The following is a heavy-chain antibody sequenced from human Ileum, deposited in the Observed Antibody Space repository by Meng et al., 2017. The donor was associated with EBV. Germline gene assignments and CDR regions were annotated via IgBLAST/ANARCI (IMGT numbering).Heavy chain of an antibody. J-gene: IGHJ5*02. CDR3: AYYFVGRGGPGS. Sequence: HVPRQEPGPGLVKPSEPLSLTCSVSGGSVSSNDYHGSWIRQPPGKGLEWIGCMYDSENAKYNPSLNSRVTISIDTTRNHFVLKLTSVTAADTAVYYCAYYFVGRGGPGSWGQGTLVTVSS. CDR2: MYDSENA. D-gene: IGHD3-9*01. CDR1: GGSVSSNDYH. V-gene: IGHV4-61*03.